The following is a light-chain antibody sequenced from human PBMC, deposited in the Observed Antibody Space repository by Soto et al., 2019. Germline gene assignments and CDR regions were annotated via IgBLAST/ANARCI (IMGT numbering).Light chain of an antibody. CDR3: QQRSYVL. Sequence: EIVLTQSPATLSLSPGERATLSCRASQSVGSFLAWYQQKPGQAPRLLIYDASNRATGIPVRFSGSGSGIDFTLTISSLEPEDLAVYDRQQRSYVLFGPGTKVDI. CDR2: DAS. V-gene: IGKV3-11*01. J-gene: IGKJ3*01. CDR1: QSVGSF.